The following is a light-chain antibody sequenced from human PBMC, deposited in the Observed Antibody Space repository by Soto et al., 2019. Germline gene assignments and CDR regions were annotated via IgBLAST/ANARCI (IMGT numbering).Light chain of an antibody. CDR1: QSVSSSY. J-gene: IGKJ1*01. CDR2: GAS. CDR3: QQYGSSRWT. V-gene: IGKV3-20*01. Sequence: EIVLRQSPGTLSLSPGDRATLSCRASQSVSSSYLAWYQQKPGQAPRLLIYGASSRATGIPDRFSGSGSGTDFTLTISRLEPEDFAVYYRQQYGSSRWTFGQGTKVDIK.